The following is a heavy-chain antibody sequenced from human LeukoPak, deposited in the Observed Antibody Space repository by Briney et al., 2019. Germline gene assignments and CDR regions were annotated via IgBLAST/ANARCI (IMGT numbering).Heavy chain of an antibody. CDR3: ARLMKWFGAHYYFDY. Sequence: ASQTLSLTCTVSGGSISSGSYCWSWIRQPAGKGLEWSGRIYTRGSTNYTPSLKGRVTISVDTSKNQFSLKLSSVTAADTAVYYCARLMKWFGAHYYFDYWGQGTLVTVSS. D-gene: IGHD3-10*01. CDR1: GGSISSGSYC. J-gene: IGHJ4*02. CDR2: IYTRGST. V-gene: IGHV4-61*02.